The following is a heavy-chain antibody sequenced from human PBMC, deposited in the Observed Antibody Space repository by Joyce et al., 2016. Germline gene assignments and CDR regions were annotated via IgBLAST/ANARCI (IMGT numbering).Heavy chain of an antibody. Sequence: EVQLVESGGGLVQPGGSLRLSCVASGFVFSSYGMTWVRQAPGKGLEWVAQINSDATNILYADSVRGRFTISRDDALKSLYLQMNSLRDEDTALYYCARDEDYDNDFDYWGQGTLVTVSS. CDR3: ARDEDYDNDFDY. CDR1: GFVFSSYG. V-gene: IGHV3-48*02. CDR2: INSDATNI. D-gene: IGHD3-22*01. J-gene: IGHJ4*02.